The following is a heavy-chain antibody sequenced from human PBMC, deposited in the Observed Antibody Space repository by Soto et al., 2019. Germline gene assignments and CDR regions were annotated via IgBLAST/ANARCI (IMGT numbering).Heavy chain of an antibody. CDR2: MSFDGNSK. V-gene: IGHV3-30-3*01. D-gene: IGHD2-21*01. Sequence: QVQLVESGGGVVQPGRSLRLSCAASGFTFSSYSMHWVRQAPGKGLERVAAMSFDGNSKYFADSVKGRFTISRDNSKNTLSLQINSLGADDSAVYYCARGRSVIDHDDFEYWGQGTLVTVSS. CDR3: ARGRSVIDHDDFEY. CDR1: GFTFSSYS. J-gene: IGHJ4*02.